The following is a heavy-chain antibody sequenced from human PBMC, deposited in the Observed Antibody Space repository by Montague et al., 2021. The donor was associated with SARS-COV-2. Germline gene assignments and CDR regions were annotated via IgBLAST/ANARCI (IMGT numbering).Heavy chain of an antibody. CDR1: GGSISSGRYY. V-gene: IGHV4-61*10. CDR2: IYSSGTT. D-gene: IGHD3-22*01. Sequence: SETLSLTCTVAGGSISSGRYYWTWIRQPAGKRLEWIGRIYSSGTTNYNPSLKSRVTISVDTSKNQFSLKLTSVTAADTAVYYCARGRDGYYHRSALFDYWGQGTLVTVSS. CDR3: ARGRDGYYHRSALFDY. J-gene: IGHJ4*02.